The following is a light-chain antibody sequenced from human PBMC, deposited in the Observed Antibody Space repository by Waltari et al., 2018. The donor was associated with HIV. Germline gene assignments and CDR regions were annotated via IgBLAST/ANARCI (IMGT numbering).Light chain of an antibody. Sequence: EIVLTQSPATLSLSPGESAILSCRASQSVRNSLAWYQQKFGQPPRLLIYDASDRATGIPDRFSGSGSGTDFTLTISSLEPEDFAIYYCQQLTDWSPSFGGGTKVEIK. CDR2: DAS. V-gene: IGKV3-11*01. J-gene: IGKJ4*01. CDR1: QSVRNS. CDR3: QQLTDWSPS.